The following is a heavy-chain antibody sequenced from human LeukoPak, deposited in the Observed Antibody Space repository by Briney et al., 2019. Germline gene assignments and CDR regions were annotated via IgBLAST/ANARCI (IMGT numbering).Heavy chain of an antibody. CDR2: ISGSGTI. J-gene: IGHJ5*02. CDR3: ARDSGTTGEVKFDP. CDR1: GGSISSYY. Sequence: SETLSLTCTVSGGSISSYYWSWIRQPAGEGLEWIGRISGSGTITYNPALQSRLTISIDTSKNQFSLKLMSVTAADTAVYYCARDSGTTGEVKFDPWGQGTLVTVSS. V-gene: IGHV4-4*07. D-gene: IGHD3-10*01.